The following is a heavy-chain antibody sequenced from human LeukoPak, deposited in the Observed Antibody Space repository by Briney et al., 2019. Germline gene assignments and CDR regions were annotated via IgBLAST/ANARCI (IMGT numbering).Heavy chain of an antibody. V-gene: IGHV4-61*02. J-gene: IGHJ3*02. D-gene: IGHD5-18*01. CDR2: IYTSGST. Sequence: SETPSLTCTVSGGSISSGSYYWSWIRQPAGKGLEWIGRIYTSGSTNYNPSLKSRVTISVDTPKNQFSLKLSSVTAADTAVYYCATTPQRGYSYGWGTDAFDIWGQGTMVTVSS. CDR3: ATTPQRGYSYGWGTDAFDI. CDR1: GGSISSGSYY.